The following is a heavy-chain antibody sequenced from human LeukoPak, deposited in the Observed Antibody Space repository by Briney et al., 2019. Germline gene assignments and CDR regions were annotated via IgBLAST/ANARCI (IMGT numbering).Heavy chain of an antibody. D-gene: IGHD2-15*01. CDR1: GYTFTSYG. V-gene: IGHV1-18*01. CDR3: ARCSGGSCYTWYGMDV. CDR2: ISAYNGNT. Sequence: APVKVSCKASGYTFTSYGISWVRQAPGQGLKWMGWISAYNGNTNYAQKLQGRVTMTTDTSTSTAYMELRSLRSDDTAVYYCARCSGGSCYTWYGMDVWGQGTTVTVSS. J-gene: IGHJ6*02.